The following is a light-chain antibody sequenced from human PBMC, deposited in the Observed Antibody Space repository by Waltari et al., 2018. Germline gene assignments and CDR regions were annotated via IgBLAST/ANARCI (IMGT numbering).Light chain of an antibody. J-gene: IGLJ1*01. CDR1: SSDVGGYNY. V-gene: IGLV2-14*03. CDR3: SSYTSSSTRV. CDR2: DVS. Sequence: QSALTQPASVSGSLGQSITISCTGTSSDVGGYNYVSWYQQHPGKAPKLVIYDVSNRPSGVSKRLAGSKSGNTASLTISGLQAEDEADYYCSSYTSSSTRVFGTGTKVTVL.